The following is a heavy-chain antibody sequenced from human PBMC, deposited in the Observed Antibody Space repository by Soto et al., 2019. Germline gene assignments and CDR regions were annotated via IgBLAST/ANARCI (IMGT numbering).Heavy chain of an antibody. V-gene: IGHV5-10-1*01. D-gene: IGHD1-26*01. Sequence: GESLKISCKGSGYSFTSYWISWVRQMPGKGLEWMGRIDPSDSYTNYSPYFQGHVTISADKSISTAYLQWSSLKASDTAMHYCARRGKSGDYYYYGMDVWGQGTTVTVSS. CDR2: IDPSDSYT. J-gene: IGHJ6*02. CDR1: GYSFTSYW. CDR3: ARRGKSGDYYYYGMDV.